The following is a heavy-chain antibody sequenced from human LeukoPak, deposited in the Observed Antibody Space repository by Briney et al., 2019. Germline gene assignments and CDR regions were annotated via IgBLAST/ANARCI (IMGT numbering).Heavy chain of an antibody. V-gene: IGHV5-51*01. J-gene: IGHJ5*02. CDR1: GYSFTNYW. CDR2: IYPGDSDT. CDR3: ARHIGRRWLQLNWFDP. Sequence: GESLKISCKGSGYSFTNYWIGWVRQMPGKGLEWMGIIYPGDSDTRYSPSFQGQVTISADKSISTAYLQWSSLKASDTAMYYCARHIGRRWLQLNWFDPWGQGTLVTVSS. D-gene: IGHD5-24*01.